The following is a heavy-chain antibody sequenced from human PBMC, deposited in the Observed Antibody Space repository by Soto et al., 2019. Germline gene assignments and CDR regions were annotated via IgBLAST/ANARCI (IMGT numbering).Heavy chain of an antibody. CDR3: GRRSSGWDFDY. V-gene: IGHV3-23*01. Sequence: EVQLLESGGGLVQPGGSLRLSCAASGFSFSSYAMNWVRQAPGKGLEWVSVISGSGDSTYYADSVKGRFTISRDNSKIRLYLQMISLRAEDTAVCYCGRRSSGWDFDYWGQGTLVIVSS. CDR1: GFSFSSYA. D-gene: IGHD6-19*01. J-gene: IGHJ4*02. CDR2: ISGSGDST.